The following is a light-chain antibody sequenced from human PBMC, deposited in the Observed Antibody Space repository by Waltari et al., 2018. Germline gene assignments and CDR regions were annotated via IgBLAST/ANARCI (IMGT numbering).Light chain of an antibody. V-gene: IGKV1-33*01. CDR3: QQYDKVPIT. CDR1: QDISSH. CDR2: DAS. J-gene: IGKJ5*01. Sequence: DIHMTQSPSSLAASVGDRVTITCRASQDISSHLNWFRQKPGEAPYLLIYDASNLDIGVPWRFSGTESGTDFTLTINSLQPEDFATYYCQQYDKVPITFGQGTRLDIK.